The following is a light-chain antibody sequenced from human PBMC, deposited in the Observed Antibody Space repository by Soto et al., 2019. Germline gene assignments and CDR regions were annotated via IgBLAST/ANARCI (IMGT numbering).Light chain of an antibody. CDR2: VAS. CDR3: QQYGSSLLT. Sequence: EIVVTQYPGTLSFSPGEIATISCRASQSVSSSYLAWYQQKPGQAPRLLIYVASSKDTGIPDRFSGSGSGTDFTLTISRLEPEDFAVYYCQQYGSSLLTFGGGTKVEIK. CDR1: QSVSSSY. J-gene: IGKJ4*01. V-gene: IGKV3-20*01.